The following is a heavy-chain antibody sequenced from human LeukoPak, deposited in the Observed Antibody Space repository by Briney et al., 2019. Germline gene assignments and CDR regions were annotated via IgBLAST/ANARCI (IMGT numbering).Heavy chain of an antibody. D-gene: IGHD4-17*01. V-gene: IGHV3-23*01. CDR2: IGRGGTT. Sequence: PGGSLRLSCAGSGFTFSSYAMSWIRQASEKGLEWVSAIGRGGTTYYPDSVKGRFTISRDNSKNTLFLQMNSLRADDTAVYFCARGSYGDYDYWGQGTLVTVSS. CDR3: ARGSYGDYDY. CDR1: GFTFSSYA. J-gene: IGHJ4*02.